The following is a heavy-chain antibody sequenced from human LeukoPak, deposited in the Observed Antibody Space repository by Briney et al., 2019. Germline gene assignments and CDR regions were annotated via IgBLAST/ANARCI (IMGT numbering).Heavy chain of an antibody. D-gene: IGHD1-26*01. CDR1: GFTFRSYW. CDR2: IKQEGSEK. V-gene: IGHV3-7*01. Sequence: LAGGSLRLSCAASGFTFRSYWMSWVRQAPGKGREWVANIKQEGSEKYYVDSAKGRFTISRDNAKNSLYLQMNSLRAEDTAVYYCAREATEWELPNNWFDPWGQGTLVTVSS. CDR3: AREATEWELPNNWFDP. J-gene: IGHJ5*02.